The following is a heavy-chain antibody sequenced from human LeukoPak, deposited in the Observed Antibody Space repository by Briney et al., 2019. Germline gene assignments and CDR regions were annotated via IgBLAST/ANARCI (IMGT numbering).Heavy chain of an antibody. CDR2: IYYSGST. Sequence: SETLFLTCTVSGGSISSSSYYWGWIRQPPGKGLEWIGSIYYSGSTYYDPSLKSRVTISVDTSKNQFSLKLSSVTAADTAVYYCARREWSSRTRSHFDYWGQGTLVTVSS. J-gene: IGHJ4*02. V-gene: IGHV4-39*01. D-gene: IGHD6-19*01. CDR1: GGSISSSSYY. CDR3: ARREWSSRTRSHFDY.